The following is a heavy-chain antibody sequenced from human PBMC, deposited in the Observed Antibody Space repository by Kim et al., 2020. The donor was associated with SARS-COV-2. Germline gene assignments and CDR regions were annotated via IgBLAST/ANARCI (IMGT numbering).Heavy chain of an antibody. J-gene: IGHJ5*02. D-gene: IGHD3-10*01. CDR3: AKGAFVLLWFGEMEPGWFDP. CDR1: GFTFSSYA. V-gene: IGHV3-23*01. CDR2: ISGSGGST. Sequence: GGSLRLSCAASGFTFSSYAMSWVRQAPGKGLEWVSAISGSGGSTYYADPVKGRFTISRDNSKNTLYLQMNSLRAEDTAVHYCAKGAFVLLWFGEMEPGWFDPWGQGTLITVSS.